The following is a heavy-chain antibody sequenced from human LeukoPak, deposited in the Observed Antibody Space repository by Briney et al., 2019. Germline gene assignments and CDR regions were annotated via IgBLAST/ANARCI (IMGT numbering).Heavy chain of an antibody. CDR3: ARDQLNYYYDSSGYGCGDY. Sequence: ASVKVSCKASGYTFTGYYMHWVRQAPGQGLEWMGWINPNSGGTNYAQKFQGRVTMTRDTSTSTAYMELRSLRSDDTAVYYCARDQLNYYYDSSGYGCGDYWGQGTLVAVSS. D-gene: IGHD3-22*01. CDR1: GYTFTGYY. J-gene: IGHJ4*02. V-gene: IGHV1-2*02. CDR2: INPNSGGT.